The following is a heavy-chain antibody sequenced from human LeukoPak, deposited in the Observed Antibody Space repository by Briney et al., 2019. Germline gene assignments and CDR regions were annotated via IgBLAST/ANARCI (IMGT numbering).Heavy chain of an antibody. J-gene: IGHJ4*02. Sequence: PSETLSLTCAVYGGSFSGYYWSWIRQPPGKGLEWIGEINHSGSTNYNPSLKSRVTISVDTSKNQFSLKLSSVTAADTAVYYCARVLSGSYFFDYWGQGTLVTVSS. D-gene: IGHD1-26*01. CDR3: ARVLSGSYFFDY. V-gene: IGHV4-34*01. CDR2: INHSGST. CDR1: GGSFSGYY.